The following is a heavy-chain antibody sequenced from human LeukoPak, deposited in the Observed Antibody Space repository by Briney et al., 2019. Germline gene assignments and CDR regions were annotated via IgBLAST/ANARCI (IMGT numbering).Heavy chain of an antibody. V-gene: IGHV3-48*03. CDR3: AKNSGSGSYSTLDY. CDR2: ISTRGTTI. D-gene: IGHD3-10*01. CDR1: GFTFSTYE. J-gene: IGHJ4*02. Sequence: RPGGSLRLSCAASGFTFSTYEMNWVRQAPGKGLEWVSYISTRGTTIFYADSVKGRFTISRDNAKNSLFLQMNSLRAEDTAVYYCAKNSGSGSYSTLDYWGQGTLVTVSS.